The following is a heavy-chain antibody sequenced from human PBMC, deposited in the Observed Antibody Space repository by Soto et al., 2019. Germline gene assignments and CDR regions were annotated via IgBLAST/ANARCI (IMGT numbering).Heavy chain of an antibody. Sequence: XTVKLSCKASGYTFTSYYMHWVRQDPGQGLEWMGIINPSGGSTIYAQKFQGRVTMTRDTSTSTVYMELSSLRSEDTAVYYCAREASSSSGNGLYYYYYGMDVWGQGTTVTVSS. CDR3: AREASSSSGNGLYYYYYGMDV. CDR1: GYTFTSYY. V-gene: IGHV1-46*01. CDR2: INPSGGST. D-gene: IGHD6-6*01. J-gene: IGHJ6*02.